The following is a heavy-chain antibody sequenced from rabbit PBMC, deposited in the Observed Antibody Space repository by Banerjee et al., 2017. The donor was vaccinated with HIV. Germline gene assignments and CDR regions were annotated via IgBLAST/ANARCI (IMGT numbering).Heavy chain of an antibody. D-gene: IGHD6-1*01. V-gene: IGHV1S45*01. CDR2: IYAGSSSS. J-gene: IGHJ4*01. CDR3: ARDTYGVGGYGYAFDL. CDR1: GFAFSSSYS. Sequence: QEQLEETGGDPVKPDVSLTHTCTACGFAFSSSYSICWIRPPPRKGLVWIACIYAGSSSSSYASWVNGRFPISKTSSTTVTLQMTRLTAADTATYFCARDTYGVGGYGYAFDLWGPGTLVTVS.